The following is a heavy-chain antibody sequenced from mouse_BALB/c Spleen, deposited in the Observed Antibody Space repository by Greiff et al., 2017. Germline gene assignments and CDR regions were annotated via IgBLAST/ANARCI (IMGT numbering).Heavy chain of an antibody. D-gene: IGHD4-1*01. V-gene: IGHV5-6-5*01. CDR2: ISSGGST. CDR1: GFTFSSYA. J-gene: IGHJ2*01. Sequence: EVQGVESGGGLVKPGGSLKLSCAASGFTFSSYAMSWVRQTPEKRLEWVASISSGGSTYYPDSVKGRFTISRDNARNILYLQMSSLRSEDTAMYYCARGALLGLDYWGQGTTLTVSS. CDR3: ARGALLGLDY.